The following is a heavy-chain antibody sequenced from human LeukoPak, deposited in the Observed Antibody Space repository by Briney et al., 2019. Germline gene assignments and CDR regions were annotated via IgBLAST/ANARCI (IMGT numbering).Heavy chain of an antibody. D-gene: IGHD1-26*01. CDR1: GFTFSSYS. V-gene: IGHV3-21*01. CDR2: ISSSSSYI. Sequence: GSLRLSCAASGFTFSSYSMNWVRQAPGKGLEWVSSISSSSSYIYYADSVKGRFTISRDNAKNSLYLQMNSLRAEDTAVYYCARDGLVGATRGFDYWGQGTLVTVSS. J-gene: IGHJ4*02. CDR3: ARDGLVGATRGFDY.